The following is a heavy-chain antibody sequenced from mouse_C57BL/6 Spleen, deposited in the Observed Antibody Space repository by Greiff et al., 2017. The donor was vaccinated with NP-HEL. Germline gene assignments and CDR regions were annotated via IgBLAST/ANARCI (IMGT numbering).Heavy chain of an antibody. CDR2: IDPSDSYT. J-gene: IGHJ3*01. Sequence: QVQLQQSGAELVMPGASVKLSCKASGYTFTSYWMHWVKQRPGQGLEWIGEIDPSDSYTNYNQKFKGKSTLTVDKSSSTAYMQLSSLTSEDSAVYYCARPGGSAWFAYWGQGTLVTVSA. CDR3: ARPGGSAWFAY. V-gene: IGHV1-69*01. D-gene: IGHD3-1*01. CDR1: GYTFTSYW.